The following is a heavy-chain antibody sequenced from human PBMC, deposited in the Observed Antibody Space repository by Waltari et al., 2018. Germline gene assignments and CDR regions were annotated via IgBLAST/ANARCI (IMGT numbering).Heavy chain of an antibody. V-gene: IGHV4-4*07. CDR1: GDAIGLYR. CDR2: VFASGST. Sequence: QVRLEESGPRLVKPSGPLSLTCSVTGDAIGLYRWTWIRQSAVQGLEWIGRVFASGSTNFNPSLRGRVTMSVDKSKIQFSLEMTSMTAADTATYYCAREGIADRDSIFDVWGQGILVTVSS. J-gene: IGHJ4*02. D-gene: IGHD6-13*01. CDR3: AREGIADRDSIFDV.